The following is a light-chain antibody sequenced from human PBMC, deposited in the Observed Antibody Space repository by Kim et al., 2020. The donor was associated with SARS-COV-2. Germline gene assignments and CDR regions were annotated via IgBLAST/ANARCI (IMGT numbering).Light chain of an antibody. CDR1: QSISSN. CDR3: QQYHNMQT. Sequence: LSVSPGERATLSCRASQSISSNLAWYQQRPGQAPRLLIYGASTRATDIPVRFSGSGSGTEFTLTISSLQSEDFVVYYCQQYHNMQTFGQGTKLEI. J-gene: IGKJ2*01. CDR2: GAS. V-gene: IGKV3-15*01.